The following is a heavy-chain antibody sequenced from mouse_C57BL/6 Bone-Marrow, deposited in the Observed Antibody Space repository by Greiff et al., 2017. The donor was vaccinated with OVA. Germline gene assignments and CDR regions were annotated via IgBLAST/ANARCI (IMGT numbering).Heavy chain of an antibody. CDR2: IYPRSGNT. D-gene: IGHD1-1*01. CDR3: ARDTTVESYAMYY. CDR1: GYTFTSYG. Sequence: QVQLQQSGAELARPGASVKLSCKASGYTFTSYGISWVKQRTGQGLEWIGEIYPRSGNTSYNEKFKGKATLTADKSSSTAYMELRSLKSEDSAVYFCARDTTVESYAMYYWGQGTSVTVSS. J-gene: IGHJ4*01. V-gene: IGHV1-81*01.